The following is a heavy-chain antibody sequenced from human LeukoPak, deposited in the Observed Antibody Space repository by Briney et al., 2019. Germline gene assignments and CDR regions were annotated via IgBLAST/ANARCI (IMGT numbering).Heavy chain of an antibody. V-gene: IGHV4-31*03. CDR1: GGSISSGGYY. CDR2: IYYSGST. CDR3: ARDRPGYYDILTGGHDAFDI. D-gene: IGHD3-9*01. J-gene: IGHJ3*02. Sequence: PSQTLSLTCTVSGGSISSGGYYWSWIRQHPGKGLEWIGYIYYSGSTYYNPSLKSRVTISVDTSKNQFSLKLSSVTAADTAVYYCARDRPGYYDILTGGHDAFDIWGQGTMVTVSS.